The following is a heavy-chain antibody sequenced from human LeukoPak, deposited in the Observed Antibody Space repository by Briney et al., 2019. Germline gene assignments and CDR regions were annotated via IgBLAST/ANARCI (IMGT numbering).Heavy chain of an antibody. CDR1: GFTFSSYA. CDR3: ASSGWYGFDY. V-gene: IGHV3-23*01. CDR2: IGGSGGST. D-gene: IGHD6-19*01. J-gene: IGHJ4*02. Sequence: GGSLRLSCAASGFTFSSYAMSWVRQAPGKGLEWVSVIGGSGGSTYYADSVKGRFTISRDNAKNSLYLQMNSLRAEDTAVYYCASSGWYGFDYWGQGTLVTVSS.